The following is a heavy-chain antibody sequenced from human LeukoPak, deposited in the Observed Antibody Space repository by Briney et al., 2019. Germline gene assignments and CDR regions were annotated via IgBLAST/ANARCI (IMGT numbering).Heavy chain of an antibody. J-gene: IGHJ5*02. CDR3: ARGGSGSYSGVGSSYNWFDP. V-gene: IGHV4-30-2*01. Sequence: SQTLSLTCAVSGGSISSGGYSWSWIRQPPGKGLEWIGYIYHSGSTYYNPSLKSRVTISVDRSKNQFSLKLSSVTAADTAVYYCARGGSGSYSGVGSSYNWFDPWGQGTLVTVSS. CDR1: GGSISSGGYS. CDR2: IYHSGST. D-gene: IGHD3-10*01.